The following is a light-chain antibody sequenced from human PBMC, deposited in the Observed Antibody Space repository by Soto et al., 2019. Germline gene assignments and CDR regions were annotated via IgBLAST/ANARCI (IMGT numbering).Light chain of an antibody. V-gene: IGKV3-11*01. Sequence: EIVLTQSPATLSLSPGESATLSCRASQSVGRYFAWYQQKPGQAPRLLIYDAFSRATGIPARFSGSGSGTDFTLTISSLEPEDFAVYFCQQRSSWPLTFGGGTMVEIK. CDR3: QQRSSWPLT. CDR2: DAF. J-gene: IGKJ4*01. CDR1: QSVGRY.